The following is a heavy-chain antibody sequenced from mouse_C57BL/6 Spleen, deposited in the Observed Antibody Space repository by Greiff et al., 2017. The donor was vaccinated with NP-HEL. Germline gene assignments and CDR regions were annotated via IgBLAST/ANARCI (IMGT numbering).Heavy chain of an antibody. Sequence: VKLQESGPELVKPGASVKISCKASGYTFTDYYINWVKQRPGQGLEWIGWIFPGSGSTYYNEKFKGKATLTVDKSSSTAYMLLSSLTSEDSAVYFCARKPITTVVAEGYFDVWGTGTTVTVSS. CDR3: ARKPITTVVAEGYFDV. J-gene: IGHJ1*03. D-gene: IGHD1-1*01. CDR1: GYTFTDYY. CDR2: IFPGSGST. V-gene: IGHV1-75*01.